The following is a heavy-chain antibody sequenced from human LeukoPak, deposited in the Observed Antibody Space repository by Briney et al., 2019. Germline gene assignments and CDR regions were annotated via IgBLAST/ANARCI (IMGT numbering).Heavy chain of an antibody. Sequence: ASVKVSCKASGYTFTGYYMHWVRQAPGQGLEWMGWINPNSGGTNYAQKFQGWVTMTRDTSISTAYMELSRLRSDDTAVYYCARGGIAVARVFDYWGQGTLVTVSS. CDR2: INPNSGGT. CDR1: GYTFTGYY. D-gene: IGHD6-19*01. V-gene: IGHV1-2*04. J-gene: IGHJ4*02. CDR3: ARGGIAVARVFDY.